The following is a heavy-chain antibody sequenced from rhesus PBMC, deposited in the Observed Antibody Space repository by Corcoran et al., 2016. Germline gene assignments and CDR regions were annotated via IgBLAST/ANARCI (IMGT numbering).Heavy chain of an antibody. V-gene: IGHV4-160*01. CDR1: GGSISGYW. CDR2: VVGSGGP. CDR3: ARVALLRPFDY. J-gene: IGHJ4*01. Sequence: QLQLQESGPGLVKPSETLSLTCAVSGGSISGYWWSWIRQPPGKGLEWIGRVVGSGGPDYHPSLKSRVTISRDTSRNQFSLMLRSVTAADTAVYYCARVALLRPFDYWGQGVLVTVSS. D-gene: IGHD3-16*01.